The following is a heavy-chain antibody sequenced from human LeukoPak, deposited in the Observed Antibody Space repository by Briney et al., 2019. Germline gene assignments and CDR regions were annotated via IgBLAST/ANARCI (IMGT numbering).Heavy chain of an antibody. V-gene: IGHV4-59*01. CDR3: TRDRSALDT. CDR1: GGSISSYY. J-gene: IGHJ3*02. Sequence: SETLSLTCTVSGGSISSYYWSWIRQPPGKGLEWIGYIYYSGSTNYNPSLKSRVTISVKTSKNQFSLKLSSVTAADTAVYYCTRDRSALDTWGQGTMVTVSS. CDR2: IYYSGST.